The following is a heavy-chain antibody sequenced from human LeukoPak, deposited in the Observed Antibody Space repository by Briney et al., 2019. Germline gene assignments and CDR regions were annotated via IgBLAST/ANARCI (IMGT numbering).Heavy chain of an antibody. CDR3: AHSAEGAEAYYYGSGRDFDFDY. D-gene: IGHD3-10*01. CDR1: GFSLSTRGVG. J-gene: IGHJ4*02. V-gene: IGHV2-5*01. CDR2: IYWNDDK. Sequence: KESGPTLVKPTQTLTLTCTFSGFSLSTRGVGVGWIRQPPGKALEWLSLIYWNDDKRYSPSLKSRLTITKDTSKNQVVLTMTNMDPVDTATHYCAHSAEGAEAYYYGSGRDFDFDYWGQGTLVTVSS.